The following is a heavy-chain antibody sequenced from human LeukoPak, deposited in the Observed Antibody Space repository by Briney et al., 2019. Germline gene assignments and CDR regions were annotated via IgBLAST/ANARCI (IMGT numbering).Heavy chain of an antibody. J-gene: IGHJ4*02. V-gene: IGHV4-61*02. CDR3: AGRYLPKTVTTFDY. CDR2: IYTSGST. D-gene: IGHD4-17*01. Sequence: SETLSLTCTVSGASISDGDYYWSWIRQPAGRGLEWIGRIYTSGSTNYNPSLESRVSISVDTSRNHFSLTLTSVTAADTAVCFCAGRYLPKTVTTFDYWGQGTLVTVSS. CDR1: GASISDGDYY.